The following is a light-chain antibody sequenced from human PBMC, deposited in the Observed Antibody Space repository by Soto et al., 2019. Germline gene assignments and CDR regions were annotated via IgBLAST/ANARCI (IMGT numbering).Light chain of an antibody. Sequence: QCVLTQPASLSGSPGQSITISCTGTISDIGAYDYVSWFQQHPGKAPKLMISEVNNRPSGVSNRFSGSKSGNTAYLTISGLQVEDEAEYFCLSFTTTSTHVFGTGTKVTVL. CDR3: LSFTTTSTHV. J-gene: IGLJ1*01. V-gene: IGLV2-14*01. CDR2: EVN. CDR1: ISDIGAYDY.